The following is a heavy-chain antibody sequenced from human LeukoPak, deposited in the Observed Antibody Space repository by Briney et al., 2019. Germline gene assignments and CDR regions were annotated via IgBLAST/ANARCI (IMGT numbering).Heavy chain of an antibody. V-gene: IGHV3-21*01. CDR3: ARDRSLVLWFGEGADDAFDI. Sequence: GGSLRLSCAASGFTFSSYWMSWVRQAPGKGLEWVSSISSSSSYIYYADSVKGRFTISRDNAKNSLYLQMNSLRAEDTAVYYCARDRSLVLWFGEGADDAFDIWGQGTMVTVSS. CDR2: ISSSSSYI. D-gene: IGHD3-10*01. CDR1: GFTFSSYW. J-gene: IGHJ3*02.